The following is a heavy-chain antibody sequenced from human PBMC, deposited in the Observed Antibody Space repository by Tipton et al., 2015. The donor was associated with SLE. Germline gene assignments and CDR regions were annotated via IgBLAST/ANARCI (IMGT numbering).Heavy chain of an antibody. Sequence: TLSLTCAVYGGSFSGYFWSWIRQLPDKGLEWIGEINHSGTTNCNPSLKSRVTISVDTSKNQFSLKLSSVTAADTAVYYCARTLLGEDWFDPWGQGTLVTVSS. CDR1: GGSFSGYF. CDR3: ARTLLGEDWFDP. V-gene: IGHV4-34*01. D-gene: IGHD3-16*01. J-gene: IGHJ5*02. CDR2: INHSGTT.